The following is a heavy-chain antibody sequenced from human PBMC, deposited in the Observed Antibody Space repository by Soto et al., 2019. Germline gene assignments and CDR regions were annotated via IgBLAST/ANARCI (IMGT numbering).Heavy chain of an antibody. D-gene: IGHD3-22*01. Sequence: LRLSCAASGFTFSSYGMHWVRQAPGKGLEWVAVISYDGSNKYYADSVKGRFTISRDNSKNTLYLQMNSLRAEDTAVYYCAKDPNSSGYYSHFEYWGRGTLVTVSS. CDR1: GFTFSSYG. J-gene: IGHJ4*02. V-gene: IGHV3-30*18. CDR2: ISYDGSNK. CDR3: AKDPNSSGYYSHFEY.